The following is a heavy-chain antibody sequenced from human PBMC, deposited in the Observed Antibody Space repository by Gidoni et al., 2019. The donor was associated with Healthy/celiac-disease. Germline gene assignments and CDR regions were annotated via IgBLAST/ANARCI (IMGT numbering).Heavy chain of an antibody. CDR2: ISGRGGRT. D-gene: IGHD6-25*01. V-gene: IGHV3-23*01. CDR1: GFPFSSFA. J-gene: IGHJ4*02. Sequence: EVQLLASGGGLVQPGGSLRLSCAASGFPFSSFAMSWVRQAPGKGLEWVSAISGRGGRTSYADSVKGRFTISRDNSKNTLYLQMHSLRAEDTAVYYCASGPRLSFDYWGQGTLVTVSS. CDR3: ASGPRLSFDY.